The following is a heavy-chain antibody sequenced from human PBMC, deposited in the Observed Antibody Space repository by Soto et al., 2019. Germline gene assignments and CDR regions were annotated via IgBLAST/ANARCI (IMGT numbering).Heavy chain of an antibody. J-gene: IGHJ4*02. D-gene: IGHD2-2*01. CDR2: INHSGST. CDR3: ARRLIVVVPAAIFDYFDY. V-gene: IGHV4-34*01. Sequence: PSETLSLTCAVYGESFSGYYWSWIRQPPGKGLEWIGEINHSGSTNYNPSLKSRVTISVDTSKNQFSLKLSSVTAADTAVYYCARRLIVVVPAAIFDYFDYWGQGTLVTVSS. CDR1: GESFSGYY.